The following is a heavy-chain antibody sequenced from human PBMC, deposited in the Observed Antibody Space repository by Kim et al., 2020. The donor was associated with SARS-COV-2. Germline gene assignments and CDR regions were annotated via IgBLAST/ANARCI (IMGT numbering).Heavy chain of an antibody. Sequence: GGSLRLSCAASGFTFSSYSMNWVRQAPGKGLEWVSYISSSSSTIYYADSVKGRFTISRDNAKNSLYLQMNSLRDEDTAVYYCARRKGSGSYYEDYYYYGMDVWGQGTTVTVSS. V-gene: IGHV3-48*02. CDR3: ARRKGSGSYYEDYYYYGMDV. J-gene: IGHJ6*02. CDR2: ISSSSSTI. D-gene: IGHD3-10*01. CDR1: GFTFSSYS.